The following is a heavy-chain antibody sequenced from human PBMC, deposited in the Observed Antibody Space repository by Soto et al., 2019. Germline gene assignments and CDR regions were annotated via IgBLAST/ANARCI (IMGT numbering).Heavy chain of an antibody. Sequence: ASVKVSCKASGYTFTGYYIHWARQAPGQGLEWMGWINPNSGGTNYAQKFQGWVTLTRDTSISTAYLELSRLRSDDTAVYYCARDLGKTHYYGLDVWGQGTTVTVSS. J-gene: IGHJ6*02. CDR3: ARDLGKTHYYGLDV. V-gene: IGHV1-2*04. CDR1: GYTFTGYY. CDR2: INPNSGGT.